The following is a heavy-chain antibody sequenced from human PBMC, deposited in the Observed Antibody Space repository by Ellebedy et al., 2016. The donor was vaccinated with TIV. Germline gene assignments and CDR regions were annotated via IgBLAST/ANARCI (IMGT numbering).Heavy chain of an antibody. Sequence: GESLKISCAASGFTFSSYGMSWVRQAPGKGLEWVSAISGSGSRIYYADSVKGRFTISRDNSKNTLYLQMNSLRAEDTAVYYCAKDPRSGSYSEYWGQGTLVTVSS. D-gene: IGHD1-26*01. CDR3: AKDPRSGSYSEY. CDR1: GFTFSSYG. CDR2: ISGSGSRI. J-gene: IGHJ4*02. V-gene: IGHV3-23*01.